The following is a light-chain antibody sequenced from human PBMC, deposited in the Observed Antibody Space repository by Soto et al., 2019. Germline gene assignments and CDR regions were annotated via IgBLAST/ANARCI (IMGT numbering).Light chain of an antibody. CDR3: QQSYSTLGGT. V-gene: IGKV1-39*01. CDR1: QSISSY. Sequence: DIQMTQSPSSLSASVGDRVTITCRASQSISSYLNWYQQKPGKAPKLLIYAASSLQSGVLSRFSGSGSGTDFTLTISSLQPEDFATYYCQQSYSTLGGTFGQGTKVEIK. CDR2: AAS. J-gene: IGKJ1*01.